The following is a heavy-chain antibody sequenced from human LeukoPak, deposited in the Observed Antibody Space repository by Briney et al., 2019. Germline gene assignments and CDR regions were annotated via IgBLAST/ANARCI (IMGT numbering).Heavy chain of an antibody. Sequence: QASETLSLTCTVSGGSISSSSYCWGWIRQPPGKGLEWIGSIYYSGSTYYNPSLKSRVTISVDTSKNQFSLKLSSVTAADTAVYYCVTTDYDILTGYYTEFDYWGQGTLVTVSS. CDR2: IYYSGST. CDR3: VTTDYDILTGYYTEFDY. J-gene: IGHJ4*02. CDR1: GGSISSSSYC. V-gene: IGHV4-39*01. D-gene: IGHD3-9*01.